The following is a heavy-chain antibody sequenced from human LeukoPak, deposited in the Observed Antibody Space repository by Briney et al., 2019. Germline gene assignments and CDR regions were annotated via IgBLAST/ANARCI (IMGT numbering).Heavy chain of an antibody. Sequence: PSGTLSLTCAVSGGSISSSNWWSWVRQPPGKGLEWIGEIYHSGSTNYNPSLKSRVTISVDKSKNQFSLKLTSVTAADTAVYYCARVSWFPGTSYYYMDVWGKGTTVTVSS. V-gene: IGHV4-4*02. J-gene: IGHJ6*03. CDR2: IYHSGST. CDR1: GGSISSSNW. D-gene: IGHD1-1*01. CDR3: ARVSWFPGTSYYYMDV.